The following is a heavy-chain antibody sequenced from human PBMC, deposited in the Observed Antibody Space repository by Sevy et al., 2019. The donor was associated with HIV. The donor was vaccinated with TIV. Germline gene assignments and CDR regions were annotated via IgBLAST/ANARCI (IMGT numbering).Heavy chain of an antibody. CDR3: AGDRGVGTSSYGMHV. CDR1: GFTFSNYA. V-gene: IGHV3-23*01. D-gene: IGHD1-26*01. J-gene: IGHJ6*02. CDR2: IGGSGGSS. Sequence: GGSLRLSCAVSGFTFSNYAMSWVRQAPGKGLEWVSAIGGSGGSSYYADSVKGRFTISRDNAKNSLYLQMNSLRPEDTAVYYCAGDRGVGTSSYGMHVWGQGTTVTVSS.